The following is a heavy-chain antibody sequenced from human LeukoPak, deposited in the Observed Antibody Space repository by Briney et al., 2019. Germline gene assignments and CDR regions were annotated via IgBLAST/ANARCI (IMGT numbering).Heavy chain of an antibody. CDR1: GGSISSSDYY. CDR3: ARQGLIVMAGEGDFDY. D-gene: IGHD5-24*01. V-gene: IGHV4-39*01. J-gene: IGHJ4*02. Sequence: SETLSLSCTVSGGSISSSDYYWAWIRQPPGRSLEWIGSIYYSGNTHYNPSLKSRVTISVDTSKNQFSLKLSSVTAADTAVYYCARQGLIVMAGEGDFDYWGQGTLVTVSS. CDR2: IYYSGNT.